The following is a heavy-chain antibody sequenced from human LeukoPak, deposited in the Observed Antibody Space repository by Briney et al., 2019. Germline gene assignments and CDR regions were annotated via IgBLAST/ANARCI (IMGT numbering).Heavy chain of an antibody. CDR1: GFTVSSIH. J-gene: IGHJ3*02. CDR2: TYTGGNS. Sequence: GGSLRLSCAASGFTVSSIHMVWVRQAPGKGLEWVSVTYTGGNSNYADSVKGRFIISRDISKNTLYLQMNSLRAEDSALYYCARGGRGSAAVVAPRSFDIWGQGTMVTVSS. CDR3: ARGGRGSAAVVAPRSFDI. V-gene: IGHV3-53*01. D-gene: IGHD3-22*01.